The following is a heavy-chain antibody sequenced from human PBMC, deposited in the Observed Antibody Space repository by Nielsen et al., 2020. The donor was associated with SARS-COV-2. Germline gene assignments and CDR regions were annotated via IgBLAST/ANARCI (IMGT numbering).Heavy chain of an antibody. V-gene: IGHV3-33*01. J-gene: IGHJ4*02. Sequence: GGSLRLSCAASEVTFRSHDMQWVRQAPGKGLECVARIWYDGSNKYYADSVKGRFIISRDNSKNTVYLQMNSLRGDDTAVYYCAREMYSSGWDWGQGTQVTVSS. CDR3: AREMYSSGWD. CDR1: EVTFRSHD. D-gene: IGHD6-19*01. CDR2: IWYDGSNK.